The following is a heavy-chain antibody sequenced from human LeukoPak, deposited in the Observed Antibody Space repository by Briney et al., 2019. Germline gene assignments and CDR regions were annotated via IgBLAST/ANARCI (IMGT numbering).Heavy chain of an antibody. J-gene: IGHJ5*02. Sequence: PSETLSLTCTVSGGSISSSSYYWGWIRQPLGKGLEWIGSIYYSGSTYYNPSLKSRVTISVDTSKNQFSLKLSSVTAADTAVYYCASGIAARLGPWGQGTLVTVSS. D-gene: IGHD6-6*01. CDR1: GGSISSSSYY. V-gene: IGHV4-39*01. CDR2: IYYSGST. CDR3: ASGIAARLGP.